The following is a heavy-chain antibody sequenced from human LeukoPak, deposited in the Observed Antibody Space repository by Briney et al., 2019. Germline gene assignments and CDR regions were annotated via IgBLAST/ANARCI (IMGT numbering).Heavy chain of an antibody. V-gene: IGHV1-18*01. CDR1: GYIFTTYG. CDR2: IGAYNGNT. J-gene: IGHJ3*02. Sequence: ASVKVSCKASGYIFTTYGISWVRQAPGQGLEWMGWIGAYNGNTNYAQKLQGRVTMTTDTSTSTAFMELRSLRSDDTAAYYCARYLGGSSAFDIWGQGTMVTVSS. CDR3: ARYLGGSSAFDI. D-gene: IGHD2-15*01.